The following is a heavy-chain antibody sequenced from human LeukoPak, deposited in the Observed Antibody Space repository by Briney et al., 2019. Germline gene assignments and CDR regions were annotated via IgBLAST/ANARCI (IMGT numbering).Heavy chain of an antibody. Sequence: PSETLSLTCAVYGGSFSGYYWSWIRQPPGKGPEWIGEINHSGSTNYNPSLKSRVTISVDTSKNQFSLKLSSVTAADTAVYYCARLAQLAQDPLDYIDYWGQGTLVTVSS. CDR2: INHSGST. V-gene: IGHV4-34*01. CDR1: GGSFSGYY. D-gene: IGHD2-2*01. CDR3: ARLAQLAQDPLDYIDY. J-gene: IGHJ4*02.